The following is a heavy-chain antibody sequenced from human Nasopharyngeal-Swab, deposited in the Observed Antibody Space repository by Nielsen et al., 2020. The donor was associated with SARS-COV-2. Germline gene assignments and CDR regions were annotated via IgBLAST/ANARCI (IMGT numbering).Heavy chain of an antibody. CDR1: GGSFSGYY. CDR3: ASWPLYYDSSGYYS. J-gene: IGHJ4*02. V-gene: IGHV4-34*01. Sequence: SQILSLTCAVYGGSFSGYYWSWIRQPPGKGLEWIGEINHSGSTNYNPSLKSRITISVDTSKNQFSLKLSSVTAADTAVYYCASWPLYYDSSGYYSWGQGTLVTVSS. D-gene: IGHD3-22*01. CDR2: INHSGST.